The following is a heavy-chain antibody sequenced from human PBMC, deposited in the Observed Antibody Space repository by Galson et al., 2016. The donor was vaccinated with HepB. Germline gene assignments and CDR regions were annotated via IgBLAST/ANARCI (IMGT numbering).Heavy chain of an antibody. CDR2: IVVGSGNT. Sequence: SVKVSCKASGFTFTSSAVQWVRQARGQRLEWIGWIVVGSGNTNYAQKFQEGVTITRDMSTSTAYMELSSLRSEDTAVYYCAADPEYSRRAYYDFWSGYETNWFDPWGQGTLVTVSS. J-gene: IGHJ5*02. CDR3: AADPEYSRRAYYDFWSGYETNWFDP. CDR1: GFTFTSSA. D-gene: IGHD3-3*01. V-gene: IGHV1-58*01.